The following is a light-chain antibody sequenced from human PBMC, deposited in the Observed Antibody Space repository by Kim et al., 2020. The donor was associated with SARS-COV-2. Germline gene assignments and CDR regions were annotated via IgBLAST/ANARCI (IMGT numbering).Light chain of an antibody. J-gene: IGKJ4*01. Sequence: AWSPGERAHPARRADQSGNSDLVCYQQKPGQSPRPRIYDASHRATGIPARFSGSGFRTDFTLTISSLEPEDSAVYYCQPRTNPLTFGGGTKLEI. CDR1: QSGNSD. CDR2: DAS. CDR3: QPRTNPLT. V-gene: IGKV3-11*01.